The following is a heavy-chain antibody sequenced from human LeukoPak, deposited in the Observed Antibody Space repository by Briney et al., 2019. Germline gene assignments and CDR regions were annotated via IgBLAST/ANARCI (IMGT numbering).Heavy chain of an antibody. CDR1: GYTFTIYY. Sequence: ASVKVSCKASGYTFTIYYVHWVRQAPGQVLEWMGVIDPTDGATTNAQRFQGRVTMTRDMSTTTVYMDLRSLRSEDTAVYYCARGYDFWSGYFYYMDVWGKGTTVTVSS. V-gene: IGHV1-46*01. D-gene: IGHD3-3*01. J-gene: IGHJ6*03. CDR2: IDPTDGAT. CDR3: ARGYDFWSGYFYYMDV.